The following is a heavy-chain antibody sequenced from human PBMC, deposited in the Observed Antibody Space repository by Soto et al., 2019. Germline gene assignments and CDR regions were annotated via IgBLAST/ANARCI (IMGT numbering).Heavy chain of an antibody. Sequence: EVQVVESGGGLVKPGGSLRLSCAASGFTFSSYTMNWVRQAPGKGLEWVSSISSSSTYIYYADSLKGRFTISRDNAKNSLYLEMDRLRAEGSAGYPCARDQKPPHGSGTIYYYYGMDVWGQGTTVTVSS. J-gene: IGHJ6*02. CDR3: ARDQKPPHGSGTIYYYYGMDV. CDR2: ISSSSTYI. CDR1: GFTFSSYT. V-gene: IGHV3-21*01. D-gene: IGHD3-10*01.